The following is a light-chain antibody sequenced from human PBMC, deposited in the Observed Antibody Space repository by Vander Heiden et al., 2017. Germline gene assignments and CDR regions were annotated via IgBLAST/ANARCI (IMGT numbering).Light chain of an antibody. J-gene: IGLJ1*01. V-gene: IGLV2-14*03. CDR2: NVS. Sequence: QSALTQPASVSGSPGQSITISCTGTSSDIGAYNYVSWYQQHPGTAPKLMINNVSNRPSGVSSRFSGSKSDNTASLTISGLQAEDEADYYCCSYTGTTTLLYVFGSGTKVTVL. CDR3: CSYTGTTTLLYV. CDR1: SSDIGAYNY.